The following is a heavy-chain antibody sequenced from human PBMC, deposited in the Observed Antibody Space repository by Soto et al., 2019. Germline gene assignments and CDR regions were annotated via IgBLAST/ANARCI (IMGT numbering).Heavy chain of an antibody. V-gene: IGHV3-23*01. J-gene: IGHJ1*01. D-gene: IGHD4-17*01. CDR2: IIGSGDSA. Sequence: EVQLLESGGGLVQPGGSLRLSCAASGFSFNSYSMSWVRQAPGKGLEWVAGIIGSGDSAYYADSVKGRFTSSRDNSKNSVYLQMNSMRAGDTAIYYGATDRGTTTVTFDAFQHWGQGTLVAVSS. CDR1: GFSFNSYS. CDR3: ATDRGTTTVTFDAFQH.